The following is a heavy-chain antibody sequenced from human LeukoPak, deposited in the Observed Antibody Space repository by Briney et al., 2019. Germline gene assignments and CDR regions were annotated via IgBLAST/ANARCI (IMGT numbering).Heavy chain of an antibody. Sequence: GASVKVSCKASGGTFSSYAISWVRQAPGQGLEWMGRIIPILGIANYAQKFQGRVTITADKSTSTAYMELSSLRSEDTAVYYCARDQAYCGGDCYSEEADYWGQGTLVTVSS. J-gene: IGHJ4*02. V-gene: IGHV1-69*04. CDR2: IIPILGIA. CDR1: GGTFSSYA. CDR3: ARDQAYCGGDCYSEEADY. D-gene: IGHD2-21*02.